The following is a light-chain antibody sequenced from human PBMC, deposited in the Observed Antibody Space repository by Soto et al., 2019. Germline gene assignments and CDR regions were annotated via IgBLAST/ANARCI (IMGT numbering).Light chain of an antibody. CDR1: QGISSY. CDR2: AAS. Sequence: AIRMTQSPSSFSASTGDRVTITCRASQGISSYLAWYQQKPGKAPKLLIYAASTLQSGVPSRFSGSGSGTDFTLTISCLQSEDFETDYCQQYYSYPPELTFGGGTKVEIK. V-gene: IGKV1-8*01. J-gene: IGKJ4*01. CDR3: QQYYSYPPELT.